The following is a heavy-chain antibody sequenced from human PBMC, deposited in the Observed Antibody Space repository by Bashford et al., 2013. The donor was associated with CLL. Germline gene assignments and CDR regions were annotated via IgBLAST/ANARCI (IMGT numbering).Heavy chain of an antibody. V-gene: IGHV4-39*07. Sequence: SETLSLTCTVSGGSISSSSYSWGWIRQPPGKGLEWIGIIYYNKGTNYNPSLKSRVTISMDTSKNQFSLRLTSLTAADTGVYYCGRGYFDSLGRYPQFFDFWGRGTLVTVSS. D-gene: IGHD3-22*01. CDR2: IYYNKGT. CDR1: GGSISSSSYS. CDR3: GRGYFDSLGRYPQFFDF. J-gene: IGHJ4*02.